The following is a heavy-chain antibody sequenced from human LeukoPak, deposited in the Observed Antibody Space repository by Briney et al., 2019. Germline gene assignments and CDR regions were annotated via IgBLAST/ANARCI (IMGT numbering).Heavy chain of an antibody. CDR2: IIPIFGTA. CDR3: ARSTPLGYCSGGSCYSEYFQH. J-gene: IGHJ1*01. Sequence: ASVKVSCKASGGTFSSYAISWVRQAPGQGLEWMGGIIPIFGTANYAQKFQGRVTITADEPTSTAYMELSSLRSEDTAVYYCARSTPLGYCSGGSCYSEYFQHWGQGTLVTVSS. D-gene: IGHD2-15*01. CDR1: GGTFSSYA. V-gene: IGHV1-69*13.